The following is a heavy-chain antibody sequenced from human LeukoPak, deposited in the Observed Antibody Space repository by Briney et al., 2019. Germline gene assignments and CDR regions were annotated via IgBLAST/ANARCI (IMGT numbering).Heavy chain of an antibody. CDR3: AAWAHYDILTGYCYFDY. CDR1: GFTFTSSA. Sequence: GASVKVSCKASGFTFTSSAVQWVRQARGQRLEWIGWIVVGSGNTNYAQKFQERVTITRDMSTSTAYMELSSLRSGDTAVYYCAAWAHYDILTGYCYFDYWGQGTLVTVSS. J-gene: IGHJ4*02. D-gene: IGHD3-9*01. V-gene: IGHV1-58*01. CDR2: IVVGSGNT.